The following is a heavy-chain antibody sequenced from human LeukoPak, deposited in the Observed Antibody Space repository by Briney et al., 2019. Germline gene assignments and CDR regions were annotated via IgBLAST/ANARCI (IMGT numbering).Heavy chain of an antibody. D-gene: IGHD3-22*01. CDR1: GFTFSSYA. J-gene: IGHJ3*02. V-gene: IGHV3-23*01. CDR2: ISGSGGST. CDR3: AKSIYDSSGYYTGYDAFDI. Sequence: GGSLRLSCAASGFTFSSYAMSWVRQAPGKGLEWVSAISGSGGSTYYADSVKGRFTIPRDNSKNTLYLQMNSLRAEDTAVYYCAKSIYDSSGYYTGYDAFDIWGQGTMVTVSS.